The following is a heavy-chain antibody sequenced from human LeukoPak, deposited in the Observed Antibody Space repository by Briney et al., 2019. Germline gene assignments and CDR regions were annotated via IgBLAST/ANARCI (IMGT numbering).Heavy chain of an antibody. CDR3: ARGNAQYDAFDI. D-gene: IGHD4-11*01. CDR1: GGSISSSSYY. Sequence: PSETLSLTCTVSGGSISSSSYYWGWIRQPPGKGLEWIGSIYYSGSTYYNPSLKSRVTISVDTSKNQFSLKLSSVTAADTAVYYCARGNAQYDAFDIWGQGTMVTVSS. J-gene: IGHJ3*02. CDR2: IYYSGST. V-gene: IGHV4-39*07.